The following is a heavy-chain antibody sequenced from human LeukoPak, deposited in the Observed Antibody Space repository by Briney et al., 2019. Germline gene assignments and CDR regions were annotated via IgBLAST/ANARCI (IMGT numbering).Heavy chain of an antibody. CDR2: IYTSGST. CDR3: ARDGYSSGWPFDY. CDR1: GGSISSNY. J-gene: IGHJ4*02. D-gene: IGHD6-19*01. Sequence: SETLSLTCTVSGGSISSNYWSWIRQPAGKGLEWIGRIYTSGSTNYNPSLKSRVTMSVDTSKNQFSLKLSSVTATDTAVYYCARDGYSSGWPFDYWGQGTLVTVSS. V-gene: IGHV4-4*07.